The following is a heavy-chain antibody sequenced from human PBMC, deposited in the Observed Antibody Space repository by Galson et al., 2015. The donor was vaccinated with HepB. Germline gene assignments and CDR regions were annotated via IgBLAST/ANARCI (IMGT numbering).Heavy chain of an antibody. CDR1: GSTFRSYY. D-gene: IGHD6-13*01. J-gene: IGHJ6*04. V-gene: IGHV3-30*16. CDR2: ISHDGSNQ. Sequence: SCPASGSTFRSYYMHWVRQAPGQRLEWVAVISHDGSNQYYADSLKGRFTIPRDNSKNTLYLKMNSLRAEDTAVYYCARDVGYSSSWYFRGYYYGMDVWGKGTTVTVSS. CDR3: ARDVGYSSSWYFRGYYYGMDV.